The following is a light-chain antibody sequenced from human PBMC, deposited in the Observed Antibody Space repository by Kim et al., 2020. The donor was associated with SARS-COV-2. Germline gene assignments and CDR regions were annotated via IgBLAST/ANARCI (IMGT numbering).Light chain of an antibody. Sequence: SASVGDTVTLTCRASQSISNWLAWYQQKPGKAPKLLIYTASTLESGVPSRFSGSRSGTGFTLTISSLQPDDSATYFCQQYNIYPYTFGQGTKLEI. CDR3: QQYNIYPYT. V-gene: IGKV1-5*03. J-gene: IGKJ2*01. CDR1: QSISNW. CDR2: TAS.